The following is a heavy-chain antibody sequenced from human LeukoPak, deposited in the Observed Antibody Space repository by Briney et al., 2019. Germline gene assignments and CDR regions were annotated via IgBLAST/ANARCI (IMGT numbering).Heavy chain of an antibody. Sequence: GASVKVSCKASGYTFSSYGIICGRQAPGQGLEWMGWVSAFNGNTDYAPKLQGRVTMTTDTSTTTAYMELRSLTSDDTAVYYCARRGGSYSHSDFWGQGTLVTVSS. CDR3: ARRGGSYSHSDF. V-gene: IGHV1-18*01. CDR1: GYTFSSYG. J-gene: IGHJ4*02. D-gene: IGHD1-26*01. CDR2: VSAFNGNT.